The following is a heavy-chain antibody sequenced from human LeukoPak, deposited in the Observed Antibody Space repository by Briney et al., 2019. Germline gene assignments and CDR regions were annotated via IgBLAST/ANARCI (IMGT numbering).Heavy chain of an antibody. D-gene: IGHD3-3*01. Sequence: PSETLSLTCAVSGYSISSGYYWGWIRQPPGKGPEWIGSIYHSGSTYYNPSLKSRVTISVDTSKNQFSLKLSSVTAADTAVYYCARVPSGYYVDYWGQGTLVTVSS. V-gene: IGHV4-38-2*01. CDR1: GYSISSGYY. J-gene: IGHJ4*02. CDR3: ARVPSGYYVDY. CDR2: IYHSGST.